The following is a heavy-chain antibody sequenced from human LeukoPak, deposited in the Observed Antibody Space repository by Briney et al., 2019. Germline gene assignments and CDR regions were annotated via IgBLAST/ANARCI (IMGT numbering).Heavy chain of an antibody. CDR3: ARDLDGSGSY. CDR1: GFSISGHY. CDR2: IYSGSTT. Sequence: GGSLRLSCAASGFSISGHYMSWVRQAPGKGLEWVSVIYSGSTTYYADSVKGRFTISRDNSKNMLYLQMNSLRVEDTAVYYCARDLDGSGSYWGQGTLVTVSS. J-gene: IGHJ4*02. D-gene: IGHD3-10*01. V-gene: IGHV3-66*01.